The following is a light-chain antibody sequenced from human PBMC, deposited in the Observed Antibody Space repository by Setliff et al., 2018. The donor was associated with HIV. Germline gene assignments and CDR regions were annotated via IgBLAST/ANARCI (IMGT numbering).Light chain of an antibody. CDR3: CSYAGNYV. J-gene: IGLJ1*01. V-gene: IGLV2-23*01. Sequence: QSALTQPASVSGSPGQSITISCTGTTSDVGSNNLVSWYQQYPGKAPKIMIYEATKRPSGVSNRFSGSKSGNTASLTISGLQAEDEADYYCCSYAGNYVFGTGTKVTVL. CDR1: TSDVGSNNL. CDR2: EAT.